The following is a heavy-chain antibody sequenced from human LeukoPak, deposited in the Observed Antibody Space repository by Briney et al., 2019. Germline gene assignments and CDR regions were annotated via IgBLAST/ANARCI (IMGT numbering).Heavy chain of an antibody. J-gene: IGHJ5*02. CDR1: GYTFTGYY. CDR3: ARTYDYGDQNWFDP. Sequence: GASVKVSCKASGYTFTGYYMHWVRQAPGQGLEWMGWINPNSGGTNYAQKFQGRVTMTRDTSISTAYVELSRLRSDDTAVYYCARTYDYGDQNWFDPWGQGTLVTVSS. V-gene: IGHV1-2*02. CDR2: INPNSGGT. D-gene: IGHD4-17*01.